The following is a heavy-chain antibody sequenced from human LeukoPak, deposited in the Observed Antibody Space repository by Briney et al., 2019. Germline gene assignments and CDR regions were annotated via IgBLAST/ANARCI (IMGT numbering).Heavy chain of an antibody. J-gene: IGHJ4*01. Sequence: GGSLRLSCVASGFTLSSNPMTRVRQAPGKGLEWVSSIGDSNSDTYYADSVKARFSISKDSSRNTLYLQMNSLRAEDTAVYFCAKGGISTSGLDYWGQGALVTVSS. CDR1: GFTLSSNP. CDR2: IGDSNSDT. D-gene: IGHD6-13*01. V-gene: IGHV3-23*01. CDR3: AKGGISTSGLDY.